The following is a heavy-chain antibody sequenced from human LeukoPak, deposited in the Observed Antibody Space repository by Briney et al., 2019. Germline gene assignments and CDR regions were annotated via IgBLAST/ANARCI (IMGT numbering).Heavy chain of an antibody. Sequence: SETLSLTCSVSGGSISSGDYYWSWIRQPPGKGLEWIGYIYYSGSTYYNPSLKSRVTISVDTSKNQFSLKLSSVTAADTAVYYCARLETYDRDAFDIWGQGTMVTVSS. CDR3: ARLETYDRDAFDI. CDR1: GGSISSGDYY. J-gene: IGHJ3*02. CDR2: IYYSGST. D-gene: IGHD3-22*01. V-gene: IGHV4-30-4*01.